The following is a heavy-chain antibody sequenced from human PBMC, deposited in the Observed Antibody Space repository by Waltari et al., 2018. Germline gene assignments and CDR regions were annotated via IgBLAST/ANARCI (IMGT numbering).Heavy chain of an antibody. CDR2: IYTSGST. CDR3: ARDSSGYYGDAY. J-gene: IGHJ4*02. CDR1: GGSISSGSYY. Sequence: QVQLQESGPGLVKPSQTLSLTCTVSGGSISSGSYYWSWIRQPAGKGLEWIGYIYTSGSTNYNPSLKSRVTISVGTSKNQFSLKLSSVTAADTAVYYCARDSSGYYGDAYWGQGTLVTVSS. V-gene: IGHV4-61*09. D-gene: IGHD3-22*01.